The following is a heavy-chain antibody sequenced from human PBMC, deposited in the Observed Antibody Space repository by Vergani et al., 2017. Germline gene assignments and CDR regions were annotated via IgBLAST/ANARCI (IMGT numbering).Heavy chain of an antibody. CDR2: IYPGDSDT. V-gene: IGHV5-51*03. Sequence: EVQLVQSGAEVTKPGESLKISCKGSGYSFTSYWIGWVRQMPGKGLEWMGSIYPGDSDTRYSPSFQGQVTISADKSISTAYLQWSSLKASDTAMYYCARVTYYYGSGREFDPWGQGTLVTVSS. CDR1: GYSFTSYW. CDR3: ARVTYYYGSGREFDP. D-gene: IGHD3-10*01. J-gene: IGHJ5*02.